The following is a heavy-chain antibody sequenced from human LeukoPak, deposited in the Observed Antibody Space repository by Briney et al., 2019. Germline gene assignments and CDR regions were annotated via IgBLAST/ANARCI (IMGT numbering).Heavy chain of an antibody. V-gene: IGHV3-21*01. J-gene: IGHJ5*02. D-gene: IGHD3-10*01. CDR2: ISSSSSYI. CDR1: GFTFSSYS. Sequence: GGSLRLSCAASGFTFSSYSMNWVRQAPGKGLEWVSSISSSSSYIYYADSVKGRFTISRDNAKNSLYLQMNSLRAEDTAVYYCARARGEDVTNWFDPWGQGTLVTVSS. CDR3: ARARGEDVTNWFDP.